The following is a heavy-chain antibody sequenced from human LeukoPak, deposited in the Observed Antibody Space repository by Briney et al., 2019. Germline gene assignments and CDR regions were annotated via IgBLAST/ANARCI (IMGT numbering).Heavy chain of an antibody. J-gene: IGHJ6*02. CDR2: INHSGST. V-gene: IGHV4-34*01. CDR3: ARLGRCGRWIQPF. Sequence: SETLSLTCAVYGGSFSAYYWSWIRQPPGKGLEWIGEINHSGSTNYNPSLKSRVTISVDTSKNQFSLKLSSVTAADTAVYYCARLGRCGRWIQPFWGQGTTVTVSS. D-gene: IGHD5-18*01. CDR1: GGSFSAYY.